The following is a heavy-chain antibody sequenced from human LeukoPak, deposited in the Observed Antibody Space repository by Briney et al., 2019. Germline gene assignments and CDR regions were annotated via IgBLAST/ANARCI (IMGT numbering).Heavy chain of an antibody. CDR1: GYTFTDDY. CDR2: INVNSGGT. D-gene: IGHD3-9*01. Sequence: ASLKVSCKASGYTFTDDYIHWVRQAPGQGLEWMGWINVNSGGTNYAQKFYARVTMTRDTSISTAYMELSRLRSDDTAVFYCARSPHISTGENFDFWGQGTLVTVSS. J-gene: IGHJ4*02. V-gene: IGHV1-2*02. CDR3: ARSPHISTGENFDF.